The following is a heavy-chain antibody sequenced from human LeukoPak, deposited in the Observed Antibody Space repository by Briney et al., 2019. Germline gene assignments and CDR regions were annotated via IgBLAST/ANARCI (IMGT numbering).Heavy chain of an antibody. J-gene: IGHJ4*02. Sequence: GGSLRLSCAASGFTFSSYGMHWVRQAPGKGLEWVAFIRYDGSNKYYADSVKGRFTISRDNSKNTLYLQMNSLRAEDTAVYYCARSYSSSWYAQNYWGQGTLVTVSS. CDR3: ARSYSSSWYAQNY. D-gene: IGHD6-13*01. CDR2: IRYDGSNK. V-gene: IGHV3-30*02. CDR1: GFTFSSYG.